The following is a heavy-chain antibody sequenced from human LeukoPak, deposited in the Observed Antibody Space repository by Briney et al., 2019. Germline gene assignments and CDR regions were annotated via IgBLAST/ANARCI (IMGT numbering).Heavy chain of an antibody. D-gene: IGHD3-10*01. J-gene: IGHJ3*02. CDR2: ISSTSIYR. CDR3: ARGAYGSGSYYSIGAFDI. V-gene: IGHV3-21*01. CDR1: GFTFSSYN. Sequence: GGSLRLSCAASGFTFSSYNMNWVRQAPGKGLEWVSSISSTSIYRYYADSVKGRFTISRDNAKNSLYLQMNSLRAEDTAVYYCARGAYGSGSYYSIGAFDIWGQGTMVTVSS.